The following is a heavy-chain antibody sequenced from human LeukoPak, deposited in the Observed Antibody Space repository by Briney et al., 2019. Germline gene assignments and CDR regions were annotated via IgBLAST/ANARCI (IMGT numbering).Heavy chain of an antibody. J-gene: IGHJ4*02. V-gene: IGHV3-21*01. D-gene: IGHD2-21*02. Sequence: SGGSLRLSCAASGFIFSSHAMNWVRQAPGKGLEWVASISPKSHYIYYAASLKGRFTISRDDASKSLYLHMNSLRADDTAVYYCARDRETYRDADCQYYLDYWGQGALVIVSS. CDR1: GFIFSSHA. CDR3: ARDRETYRDADCQYYLDY. CDR2: ISPKSHYI.